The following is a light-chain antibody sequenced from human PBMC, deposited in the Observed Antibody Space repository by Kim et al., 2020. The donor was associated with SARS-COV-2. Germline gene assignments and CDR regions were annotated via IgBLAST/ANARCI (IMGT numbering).Light chain of an antibody. V-gene: IGKV1-27*01. CDR2: SAS. Sequence: SASVGDSVTITWRASQGISNYLAWYQQKPGKVPKLLIYSASTSQSGVPSRFSGSGSGTDFTLTIGSLQPEDVATYYCQKYNSAPNTFGQGTKLEI. CDR3: QKYNSAPNT. J-gene: IGKJ2*01. CDR1: QGISNY.